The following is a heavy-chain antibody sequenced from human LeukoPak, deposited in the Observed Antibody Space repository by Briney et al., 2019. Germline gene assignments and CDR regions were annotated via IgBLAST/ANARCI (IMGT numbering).Heavy chain of an antibody. D-gene: IGHD3-22*01. J-gene: IGHJ4*02. V-gene: IGHV4-38-2*02. CDR3: ARHSPDYYDSSGYPSFFSS. CDR1: GYSISSGYY. Sequence: PSETLSLTCTVSGYSISSGYYWGWIRQPPGKGLEWIVSIYHSGSTYYNPSLKSRVTISVDTSKNHFSLKLSSVTAADTAVYYCARHSPDYYDSSGYPSFFSSWGQGTLVTVSS. CDR2: IYHSGST.